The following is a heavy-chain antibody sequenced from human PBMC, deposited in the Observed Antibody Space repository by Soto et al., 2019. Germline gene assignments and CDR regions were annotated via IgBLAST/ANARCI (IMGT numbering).Heavy chain of an antibody. CDR3: ARGPYSGYNDH. CDR2: IKQDGIEK. V-gene: IGHV3-7*03. J-gene: IGHJ4*02. Sequence: PGGSLRLSCSSSGFTFSDYWMTWVRQAPGKGLEWVDNIKQDGIEKYYVDSVKGRFTISRDNAENSLYLQMNSLRAEDMAVYYCARGPYSGYNDHWGQGTLVTVSS. CDR1: GFTFSDYW. D-gene: IGHD5-12*01.